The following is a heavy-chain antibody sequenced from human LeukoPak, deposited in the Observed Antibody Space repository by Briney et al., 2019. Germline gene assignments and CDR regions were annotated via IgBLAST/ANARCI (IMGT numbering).Heavy chain of an antibody. J-gene: IGHJ3*02. CDR1: GGSISSSSYY. CDR2: IYYSGNT. Sequence: SETLSLTCTVSGGSISSSSYYWAWIRQPPGKGLEWIGSIYYSGNTYYKSSLKSRVTIAVDTSKNQFSLKLNSVTAADTAVYYCARESYYDSSGYSHDAFDIWGPGTMATVSS. CDR3: ARESYYDSSGYSHDAFDI. D-gene: IGHD3-22*01. V-gene: IGHV4-39*07.